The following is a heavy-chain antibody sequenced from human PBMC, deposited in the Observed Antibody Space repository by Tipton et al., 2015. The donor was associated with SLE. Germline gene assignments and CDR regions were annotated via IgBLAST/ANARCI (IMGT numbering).Heavy chain of an antibody. Sequence: TLSLTCTVSGVSISSGSNYWTWIRQPPGKGLEWIGYIYYRGSTNYNPSLKSRVTISVDTSKNQFSLKLSSVTAADTAVYYCASGGKRRPVLAPAVEVWGQGTLVTVSS. CDR2: IYYRGST. D-gene: IGHD2-15*01. CDR3: ASGGKRRPVLAPAVEV. V-gene: IGHV4-61*01. J-gene: IGHJ4*02. CDR1: GVSISSGSNY.